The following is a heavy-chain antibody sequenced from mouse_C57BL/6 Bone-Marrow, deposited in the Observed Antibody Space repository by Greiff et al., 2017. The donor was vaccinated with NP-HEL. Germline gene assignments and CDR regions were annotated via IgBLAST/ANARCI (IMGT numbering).Heavy chain of an antibody. CDR2: IDPETGGT. D-gene: IGHD1-1*01. J-gene: IGHJ3*01. CDR1: GYTFTDYE. V-gene: IGHV1-15*01. CDR3: TRICLRGFAY. Sequence: VQLQQSGAELVRPGASVTLSCKASGYTFTDYEMHWVKQTPVHGLEWIGAIDPETGGTAYNQKFKGKAILTADKSSSTAYMELRSLTSEDSAVYYCTRICLRGFAYWGQGTLVTVSA.